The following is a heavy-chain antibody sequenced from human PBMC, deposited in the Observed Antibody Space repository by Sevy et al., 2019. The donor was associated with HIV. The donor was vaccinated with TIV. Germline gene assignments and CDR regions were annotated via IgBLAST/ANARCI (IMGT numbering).Heavy chain of an antibody. D-gene: IGHD2-15*01. CDR2: IYYSGST. V-gene: IGHV4-31*03. J-gene: IGHJ6*02. Sequence: SETLSLTCTVSGGSISSGGYYWSWIRQHPGKGLEWIGYIYYSGSTYYNPSLKSRVTISVDTSKNQFSLKLSSVTAADTAGYYCAREPAWDIVVVVAASSLSGMDVWGQGTTVTVSS. CDR1: GGSISSGGYY. CDR3: AREPAWDIVVVVAASSLSGMDV.